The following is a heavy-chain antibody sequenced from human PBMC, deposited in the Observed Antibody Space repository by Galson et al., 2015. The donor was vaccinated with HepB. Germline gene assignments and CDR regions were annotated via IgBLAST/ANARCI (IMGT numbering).Heavy chain of an antibody. Sequence: SLRLSCAASGFTFSSYWMHWVRQAPGKGLVWVSRINSDGSSTSYADSVKGRFTISRDNAKNTLYLQMNSLKAEDTAVYYCAREVVITTWNYYYGMDVWGQGTTVTVSS. J-gene: IGHJ6*02. CDR3: AREVVITTWNYYYGMDV. D-gene: IGHD3-22*01. CDR2: INSDGSST. CDR1: GFTFSSYW. V-gene: IGHV3-74*01.